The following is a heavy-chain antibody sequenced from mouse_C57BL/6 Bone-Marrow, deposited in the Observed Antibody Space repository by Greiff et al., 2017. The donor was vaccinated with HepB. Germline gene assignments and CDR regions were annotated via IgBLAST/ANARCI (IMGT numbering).Heavy chain of an antibody. J-gene: IGHJ1*03. V-gene: IGHV1-69*01. CDR2: IDPSDSYT. Sequence: QVQLQQPGAELVMPGASVKLSCKASGYTFTSYWMHWVKQRPGQGLEWIGEIDPSDSYTNYNQKFKGKSTLTVDKSSSTDYMQLSSLTSEDSAVYDCASCGCSLYWYCDVWGRGTTVTVTS. CDR3: ASCGCSLYWYCDV. CDR1: GYTFTSYW. D-gene: IGHD1-3*01.